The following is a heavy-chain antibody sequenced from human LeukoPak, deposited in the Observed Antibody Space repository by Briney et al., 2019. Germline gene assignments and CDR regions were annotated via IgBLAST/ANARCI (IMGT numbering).Heavy chain of an antibody. CDR3: ARGVGQTDY. CDR2: IYSSGST. V-gene: IGHV4-4*07. Sequence: SETLSLTCTVSGGSISSYYWSWIRQPAGKGLEWIGRIYSSGSTNYNPSLKSRVTMAVKTSMNQFSLNLNSVTAADTAMYYCARGVGQTDYWGQGTLVTVSS. D-gene: IGHD2-15*01. CDR1: GGSISSYY. J-gene: IGHJ4*02.